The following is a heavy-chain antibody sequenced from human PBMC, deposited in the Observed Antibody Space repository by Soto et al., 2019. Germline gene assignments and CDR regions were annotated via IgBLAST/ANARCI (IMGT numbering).Heavy chain of an antibody. CDR2: INADYGNT. Sequence: QLQLVQSGTELKKHGASVKVSCKSSGYTFTNYGITWVRQAPGKGLEWMGWINADYGNTNYEQKFQGRVTMTTDTSTNTAYMELRSRRSDDTAVYYCARKSLSNFQRSTPWGPGPLVTASS. CDR1: GYTFTNYG. CDR3: ARKSLSNFQRSTP. D-gene: IGHD4-4*01. J-gene: IGHJ5*02. V-gene: IGHV1-18*04.